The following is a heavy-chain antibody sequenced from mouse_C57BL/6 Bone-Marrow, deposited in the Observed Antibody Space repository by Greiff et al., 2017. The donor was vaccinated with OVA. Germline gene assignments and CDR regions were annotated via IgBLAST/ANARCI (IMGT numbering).Heavy chain of an antibody. J-gene: IGHJ3*01. D-gene: IGHD1-1*01. CDR2: IYPRSGNT. V-gene: IGHV1-81*01. CDR3: ARRDDYYGSPPFTY. CDR1: GYTFTSYG. Sequence: QAQLQQSGAELARPGASVKLSCKASGYTFTSYGISWVKQRTGQGLEWIGEIYPRSGNTYYNEKFKGKATLTADKSSSTAYMELRSLTSEDSAVYVCARRDDYYGSPPFTYWGQGTLVTVSA.